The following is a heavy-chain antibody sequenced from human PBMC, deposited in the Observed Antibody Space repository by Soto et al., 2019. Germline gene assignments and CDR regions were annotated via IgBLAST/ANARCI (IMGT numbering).Heavy chain of an antibody. CDR2: IYYSGST. CDR3: ARLSHCSSTSCYTGSLNWFDP. CDR1: GGSISSGGYY. J-gene: IGHJ5*02. V-gene: IGHV4-31*03. D-gene: IGHD2-2*02. Sequence: SETLSLTCTVSGGSISSGGYYWSWIRQHPGKGLEWIGYIYYSGSTYYNPSLKSRVTISVDTSKNQFSLKLSSVTAADTAVYYCARLSHCSSTSCYTGSLNWFDPWGQGTLVTGS.